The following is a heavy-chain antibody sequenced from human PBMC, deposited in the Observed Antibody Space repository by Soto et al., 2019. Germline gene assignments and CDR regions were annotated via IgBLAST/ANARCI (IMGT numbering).Heavy chain of an antibody. J-gene: IGHJ4*01. V-gene: IGHV1-18*04. CDR3: TTHAGFSSSWYED. Sequence: QVQLVQSGAEVKKPGASVKVSCKASGYTFTSYGISWVRQAPGQGLEWMGWISAYNGNTNYAQKLQGRVTMTTDTSTRKAYMQLRSLTSDDKAVYYCTTHAGFSSSWYEDWGQGTLVTVSS. D-gene: IGHD6-13*01. CDR2: ISAYNGNT. CDR1: GYTFTSYG.